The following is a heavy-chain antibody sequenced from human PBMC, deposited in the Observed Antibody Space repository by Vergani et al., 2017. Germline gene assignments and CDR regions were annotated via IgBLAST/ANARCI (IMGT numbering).Heavy chain of an antibody. Sequence: EVDLVESGGGLAQPGGSLRLSCEASGITFWKFGMHWVRQGPGKGLEWVSGISWNSGAVDYADSVRGRFTISRDNAKNSLFLEMNNLRFEDTAVYFCTKGSVYYHDSAGHGYDPYTGFDLWGQGTLVTVSS. D-gene: IGHD5-12*01. CDR1: GITFWKFG. V-gene: IGHV3-9*01. CDR2: ISWNSGAV. CDR3: TKGSVYYHDSAGHGYDPYTGFDL. J-gene: IGHJ3*01.